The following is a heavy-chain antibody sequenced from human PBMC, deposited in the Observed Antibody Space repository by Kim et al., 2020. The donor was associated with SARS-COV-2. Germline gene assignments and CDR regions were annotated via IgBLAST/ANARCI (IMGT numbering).Heavy chain of an antibody. D-gene: IGHD3-9*01. CDR3: ARDRGERYVDWDAFDI. J-gene: IGHJ3*02. V-gene: IGHV3-48*03. Sequence: DAVKGRFTISRDKTKNSLYLQMNSLRAEDEAVYYCARDRGERYVDWDAFDIWGQGTMVTVSS.